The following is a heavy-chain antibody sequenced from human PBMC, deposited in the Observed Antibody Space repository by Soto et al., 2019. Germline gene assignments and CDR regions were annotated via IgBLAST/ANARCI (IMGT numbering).Heavy chain of an antibody. CDR2: IIPIFGTE. Sequence: QVQLVQSGAEVQKPGSSVKVSCKVSGGTFSSHSINWVRQAPGQGPEWMGGIIPIFGTENYAQKFQGRVTITADESTSTAYMELSSLTSDDTALYYCSTSVYCSTTRCYYYYGLDVWGQGTTVIVSS. D-gene: IGHD2-2*01. CDR1: GGTFSSHS. J-gene: IGHJ6*02. CDR3: STSVYCSTTRCYYYYGLDV. V-gene: IGHV1-69*01.